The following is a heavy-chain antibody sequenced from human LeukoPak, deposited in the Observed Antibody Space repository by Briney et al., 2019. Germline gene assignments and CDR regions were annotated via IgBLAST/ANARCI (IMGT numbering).Heavy chain of an antibody. CDR1: GLTFDTYA. D-gene: IGHD2-2*01. V-gene: IGHV3-23*01. Sequence: GGSPRLSCAASGLTFDTYAMNWVRQAPGKGLEWVSAISGSGDRTYYADSVKGRFTISRDNSKNTVYLQMNSLRAEDTGVCYCAKAAGCSSTSCYAPFDFWGQGTLVTVSS. J-gene: IGHJ4*02. CDR2: ISGSGDRT. CDR3: AKAAGCSSTSCYAPFDF.